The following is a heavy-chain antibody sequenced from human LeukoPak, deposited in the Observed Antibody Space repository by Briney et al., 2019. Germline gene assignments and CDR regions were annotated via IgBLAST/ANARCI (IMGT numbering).Heavy chain of an antibody. V-gene: IGHV4-30-4*08. J-gene: IGHJ4*02. CDR1: GGSISSGDHY. D-gene: IGHD3-22*01. CDR2: IYYSGST. CDR3: ARGLDSSGYYSDWDY. Sequence: PSQTLSLTCSVSGGSISSGDHYWSWIRQPPGKGREWIGYIYYSGSTYYNPSLKSRVTMSVDTSKNQFSLKLSSVTAADTAVYYCARGLDSSGYYSDWDYWGQGTLLTVSS.